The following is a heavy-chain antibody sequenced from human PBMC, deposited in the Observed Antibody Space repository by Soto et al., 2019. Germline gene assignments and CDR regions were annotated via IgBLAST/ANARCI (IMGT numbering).Heavy chain of an antibody. CDR1: GYSFTSYG. CDR2: ISAYNGNT. J-gene: IGHJ6*02. V-gene: IGHV1-18*01. D-gene: IGHD3-10*01. CDR3: PRDNGFGGSAV. Sequence: QVQLVQSGAEVKKPGASVKVSCKASGYSFTSYGISWVRQAPGQGLEWMGWISAYNGNTNYAQKLQGRVTMTTDTPTGTASRGRGGLRSDDRAGYYWPRDNGFGGSAVWGQGTTVPVSS.